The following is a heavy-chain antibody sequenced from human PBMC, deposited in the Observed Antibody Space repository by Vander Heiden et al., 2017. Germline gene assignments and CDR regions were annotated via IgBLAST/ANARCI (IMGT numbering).Heavy chain of an antibody. CDR2: ISYDGSNK. V-gene: IGHV3-30-3*01. J-gene: IGHJ4*02. CDR3: ARDYYYDPYSSFDY. D-gene: IGHD3-22*01. CDR1: GFTLSSYA. Sequence: QVQLVESGGGVVQPGRSLRLSCSASGFTLSSYAMHWVRQAPGKGLEWVAVISYDGSNKYYADSVKGRVTISRDNSKNTLYLQMNSLRAEDTAVYYCARDYYYDPYSSFDYWGQGTLVTVSS.